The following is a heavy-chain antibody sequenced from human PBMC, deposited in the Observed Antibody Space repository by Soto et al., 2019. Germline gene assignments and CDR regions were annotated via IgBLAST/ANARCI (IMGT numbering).Heavy chain of an antibody. CDR3: ARDGVQLWPGYYFDY. D-gene: IGHD1-1*01. Sequence: VQLVQSGAEVKKPGASVQVSCKTSGYSFSNYSMHWVRQVPGQGLEWMGKINPNGGSTSLAQKFKGAVTLTRDTFTSTVYMELSGLTSGDGAVYYCARDGVQLWPGYYFDYWGQGPLVTVSS. V-gene: IGHV1-46*01. CDR1: GYSFSNYS. J-gene: IGHJ4*02. CDR2: INPNGGST.